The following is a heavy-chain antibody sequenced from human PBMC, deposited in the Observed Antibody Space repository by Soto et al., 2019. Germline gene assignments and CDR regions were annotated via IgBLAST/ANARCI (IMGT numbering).Heavy chain of an antibody. V-gene: IGHV3-30*18. CDR2: ISYAGSNK. D-gene: IGHD3-3*01. CDR1: GFTFSSYG. J-gene: IGHJ4*02. Sequence: GGSLRLSCAASGFTFSSYGMHWVRQAPGKGLEWVAVISYAGSNKYYADSVKGRFTISRDNSKNTLYLQMNSLRAEDTAVYYCAKDAYDFWSGYYTDYWGQGTLVTVSS. CDR3: AKDAYDFWSGYYTDY.